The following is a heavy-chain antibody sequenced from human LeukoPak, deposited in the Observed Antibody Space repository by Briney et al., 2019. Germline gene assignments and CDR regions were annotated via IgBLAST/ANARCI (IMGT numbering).Heavy chain of an antibody. J-gene: IGHJ4*02. Sequence: GGSLRLSCAASRSTFNTYWMSWVRQAPGKGLEWVATIKRDGSEKYYVDPVKGRFTISRDNAKNSLYLQMNSLRAEDTAVYYCARPESKGYFDYWGQGTLVTVSS. CDR1: RSTFNTYW. D-gene: IGHD4-11*01. V-gene: IGHV3-7*03. CDR2: IKRDGSEK. CDR3: ARPESKGYFDY.